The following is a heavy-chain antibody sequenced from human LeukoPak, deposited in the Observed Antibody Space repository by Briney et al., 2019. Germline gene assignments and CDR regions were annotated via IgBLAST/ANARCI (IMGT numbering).Heavy chain of an antibody. CDR3: ARGFPLYSGTYSDTFDI. CDR2: ISVGGAN. J-gene: IGHJ3*02. CDR1: GGSISSHF. D-gene: IGHD1-26*01. Sequence: SETLSLTCTVSGGSISSHFWSWIRQPPGKGLEWIGYISVGGANNYNPSLKSRVSISVDTSKNQFSLRLSSVTAADTALYYCARGFPLYSGTYSDTFDIWGRGTMVTVSS. V-gene: IGHV4-59*11.